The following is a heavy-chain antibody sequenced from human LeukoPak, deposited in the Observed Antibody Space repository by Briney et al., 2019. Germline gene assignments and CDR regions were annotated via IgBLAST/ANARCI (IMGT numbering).Heavy chain of an antibody. D-gene: IGHD6-6*01. V-gene: IGHV3-48*03. CDR2: LSSSGSTI. J-gene: IGHJ6*03. Sequence: GGSLRLSCAASGFTFSSYEMNWVRQASGKGLEWVSYLSSSGSTIYYADSVKGRFTISRDNAKNSLYLQMNSLRAEDTAVYDCARGYRSAARRHLPMGVWGKGTTVTVSS. CDR3: ARGYRSAARRHLPMGV. CDR1: GFTFSSYE.